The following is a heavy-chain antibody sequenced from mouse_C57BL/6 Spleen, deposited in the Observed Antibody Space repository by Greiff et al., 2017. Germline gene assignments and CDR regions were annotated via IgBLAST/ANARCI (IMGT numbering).Heavy chain of an antibody. D-gene: IGHD3-2*02. CDR2: INPSNGGT. CDR1: GYTFTSYW. J-gene: IGHJ3*01. V-gene: IGHV1-53*01. Sequence: QVQLQQPGTELVKPGASVKLSCKASGYTFTSYWMHWVKQRPGQGLEWIGNINPSNGGTNYNEKFKSKATLTVDKSSGTAYMQLSSLTSEDSAVYYCARSRAAQAPWFAYWGQGTLVTVSA. CDR3: ARSRAAQAPWFAY.